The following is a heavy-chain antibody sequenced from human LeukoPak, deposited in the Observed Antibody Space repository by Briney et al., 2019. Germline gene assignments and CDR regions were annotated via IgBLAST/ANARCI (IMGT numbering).Heavy chain of an antibody. CDR1: GYTFTSYY. J-gene: IGHJ4*02. CDR3: ASSGGGDYYDSSGYYPFDY. CDR2: INPSGGST. Sequence: ASVKVSCKASGYTFTSYYMHWVRQAPGLGLEWMGIINPSGGSTSYAQKFQGRVTMTRDTSTSTVYMELSSLRSEDTAVYYCASSGGGDYYDSSGYYPFDYWGQGTLVTVSS. V-gene: IGHV1-46*01. D-gene: IGHD3-22*01.